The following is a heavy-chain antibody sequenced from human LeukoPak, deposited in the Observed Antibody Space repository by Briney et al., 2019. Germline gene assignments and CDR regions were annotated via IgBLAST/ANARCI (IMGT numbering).Heavy chain of an antibody. CDR1: GFNFTNYA. Sequence: GGSLRLSCAASGFNFTNYALTWVRQAPGKGLDWVSAVTGSSSNTYYADSVKGRFTISRDNSKNILYLEMNSLRVEDTAIYYRAKDRSSATSCSNYWGRGTLVTVSS. J-gene: IGHJ4*02. CDR3: AKDRSSATSCSNY. V-gene: IGHV3-23*01. D-gene: IGHD2-2*01. CDR2: VTGSSSNT.